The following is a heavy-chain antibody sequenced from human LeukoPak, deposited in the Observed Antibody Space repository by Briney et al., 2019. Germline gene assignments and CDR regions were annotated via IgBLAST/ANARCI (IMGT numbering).Heavy chain of an antibody. CDR3: ARVPAYYYGSGSYFGRFDP. CDR1: GLTFSSYS. CDR2: ISSSSSYI. Sequence: GGSLRLSCAASGLTFSSYSMNWVRQAPGKGLEWVSSISSSSSYIYYADSVKGRFTISRDNAKNSLYLQMNSLRAEDTAVYYCARVPAYYYGSGSYFGRFDPWGQGTLVTVSS. D-gene: IGHD3-10*01. V-gene: IGHV3-21*01. J-gene: IGHJ5*02.